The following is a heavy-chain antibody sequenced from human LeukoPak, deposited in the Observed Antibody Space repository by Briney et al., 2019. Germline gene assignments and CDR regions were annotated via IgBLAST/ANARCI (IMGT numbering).Heavy chain of an antibody. J-gene: IGHJ4*02. CDR3: ARGGYSYARYYFDY. CDR2: IYTSGST. V-gene: IGHV4-61*02. Sequence: SETLSLTCTVSGGSIGSGSYYWSWIRQPAGKGLEWIGRIYTSGSTNYNPSLKSRVTISVDTSKNQFSLKLSSVTAADTAVYYCARGGYSYARYYFDYWGQGTLVTVSS. CDR1: GGSIGSGSYY. D-gene: IGHD5-18*01.